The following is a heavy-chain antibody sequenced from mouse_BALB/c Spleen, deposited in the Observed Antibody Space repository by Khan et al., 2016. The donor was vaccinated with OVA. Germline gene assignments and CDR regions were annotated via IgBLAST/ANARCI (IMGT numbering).Heavy chain of an antibody. CDR2: IRLKSNIYAT. Sequence: EVKLEESGGGLVQPGGSMKLSCVASGFTFSNYWMNWVRQSPEKGFEWVAEIRLKSNIYATHYAESVRGRFTISRDDSRRSVYLQMNKLGAEDTGIYYCARGWDWYFDVWGAGTTVTVSS. V-gene: IGHV6-6*02. CDR1: GFTFSNYW. D-gene: IGHD3-3*01. CDR3: ARGWDWYFDV. J-gene: IGHJ1*01.